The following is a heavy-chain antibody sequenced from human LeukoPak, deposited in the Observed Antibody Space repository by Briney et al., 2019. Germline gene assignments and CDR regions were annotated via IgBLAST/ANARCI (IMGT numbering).Heavy chain of an antibody. Sequence: GGSLRLSCAASGFAFSSYGMLWVRQAPGKGLEWVAYIHYDSSTEDYADFVKGRFTITRDNSKYSLYLQMNSLRTEDTALYYCAKDMNPPLLYGSYYYYYYYMDVWGKGTTVTVSS. V-gene: IGHV3-30*02. J-gene: IGHJ6*03. CDR2: IHYDSSTE. CDR3: AKDMNPPLLYGSYYYYYYYMDV. CDR1: GFAFSSYG. D-gene: IGHD3-10*01.